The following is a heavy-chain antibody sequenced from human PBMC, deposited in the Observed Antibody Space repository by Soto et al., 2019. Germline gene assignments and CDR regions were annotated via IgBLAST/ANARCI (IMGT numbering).Heavy chain of an antibody. Sequence: ASVKVSCKASGYTFTSYGISWVRQAPGQGLEWMGWISGNNGDTNYAQNLQGRVTMTTDTSTTTAYMELRSLRSDDTAVYYCARNRPSGGFTIFGRGKCMDVWGQGTTVTVSS. V-gene: IGHV1-18*01. CDR3: ARNRPSGGFTIFGRGKCMDV. J-gene: IGHJ6*02. CDR2: ISGNNGDT. D-gene: IGHD3-3*01. CDR1: GYTFTSYG.